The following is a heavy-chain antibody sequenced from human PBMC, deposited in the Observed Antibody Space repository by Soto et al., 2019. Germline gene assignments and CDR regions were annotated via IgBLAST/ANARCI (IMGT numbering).Heavy chain of an antibody. V-gene: IGHV4-34*01. Sequence: SETLSLTCAFYGLSFSGYYWSWIRQPPGKGLEWIGEINHSGSTNYNPSLKSRVTISVDTSKNQFSLKLSSVTAADTAVYYCARRYGSSFDYWGQGTLVTVSS. CDR2: INHSGST. D-gene: IGHD6-13*01. J-gene: IGHJ4*02. CDR3: ARRYGSSFDY. CDR1: GLSFSGYY.